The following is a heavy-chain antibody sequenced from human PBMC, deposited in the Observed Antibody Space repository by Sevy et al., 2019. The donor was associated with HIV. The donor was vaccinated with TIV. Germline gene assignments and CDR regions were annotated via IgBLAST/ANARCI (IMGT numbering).Heavy chain of an antibody. CDR3: ARETAADAFDV. V-gene: IGHV3-13*01. D-gene: IGHD6-13*01. Sequence: GESLKISCAATAFTFSSYDMHWVRQVVGKGLEWVSSIGLSGDTYFAGSVKGRFTISGDNVKNYLYLQMSSLRAGDTAVYYCARETAADAFDVWGQGTFVTVSS. CDR1: AFTFSSYD. J-gene: IGHJ3*01. CDR2: IGLSGDT.